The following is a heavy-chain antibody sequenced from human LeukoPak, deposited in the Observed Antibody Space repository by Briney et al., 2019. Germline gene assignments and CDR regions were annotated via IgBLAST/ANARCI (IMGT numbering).Heavy chain of an antibody. V-gene: IGHV1-69*13. Sequence: SVKVSCKASGYTFTSYGISWVRQAPGQGLEWMGGIIPIFGTANYAQKFQGRVTITADESTSTAYMELSSLRSEDTAVYYCAREGYCSGGSCCWFDPWGQGTLVTVSS. J-gene: IGHJ5*02. CDR3: AREGYCSGGSCCWFDP. CDR2: IIPIFGTA. D-gene: IGHD2-15*01. CDR1: GYTFTSYG.